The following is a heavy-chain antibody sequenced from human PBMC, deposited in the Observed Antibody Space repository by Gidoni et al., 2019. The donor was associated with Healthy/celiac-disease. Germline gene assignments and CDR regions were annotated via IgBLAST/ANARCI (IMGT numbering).Heavy chain of an antibody. V-gene: IGHV4-39*01. D-gene: IGHD3-22*01. CDR2: IYYSGST. J-gene: IGHJ6*02. CDR1: GGSISSSSYY. CDR3: ARSRVTMIVVPPLGMDV. Sequence: QLQLQESGPGLVKPSETLSLTCTVSGGSISSSSYYWGWIRQPPGKGLEWIGSIYYSGSTYYNPSLKSRVTISVDTSKNQFSLKLSSVTAADTAVYYCARSRVTMIVVPPLGMDVWGQGTTVTVSS.